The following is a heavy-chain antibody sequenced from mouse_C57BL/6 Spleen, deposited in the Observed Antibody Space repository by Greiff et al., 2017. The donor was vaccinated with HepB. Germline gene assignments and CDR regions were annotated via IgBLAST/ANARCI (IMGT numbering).Heavy chain of an antibody. CDR2: IYPGSGST. J-gene: IGHJ2*01. Sequence: QVQLQQSGAELVKPGASVKMSCKASGYTFTSYWITWVKQRPGQGLEWIGDIYPGSGSTNYNEKFKSKATLTVDTSSSTAYMQLSSLTSEDSAVYYCARREGITTEVEDYWGQGTTLTVSS. CDR3: ARREGITTEVEDY. CDR1: GYTFTSYW. V-gene: IGHV1-55*01. D-gene: IGHD1-2*01.